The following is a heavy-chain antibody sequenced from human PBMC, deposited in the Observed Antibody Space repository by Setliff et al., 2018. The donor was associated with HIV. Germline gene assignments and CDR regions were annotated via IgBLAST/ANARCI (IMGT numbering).Heavy chain of an antibody. CDR2: IRPADSDT. CDR3: ARVFSAGWFDS. D-gene: IGHD6-13*01. Sequence: GESLKISCRTSGYDFTTNWVGWVRQMPGKGLEWMGIIRPADSDTRVNPSFQGHVTISADKSISTTYLQWSSLRASDTAMYYCARVFSAGWFDSWGQGTLVTVSS. J-gene: IGHJ5*01. V-gene: IGHV5-51*01. CDR1: GYDFTTNW.